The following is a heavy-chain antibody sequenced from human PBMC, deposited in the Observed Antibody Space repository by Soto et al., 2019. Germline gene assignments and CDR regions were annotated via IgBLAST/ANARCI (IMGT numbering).Heavy chain of an antibody. CDR2: INSSNGGT. CDR3: AREAYSASFGYVTNPNWFDP. Sequence: QVHLVQSGPEVMKPGASVKVSCKASGYSFSHYFMHWVRQVPGQGLEWMGWINSSNGGTKFSHKFQGRLTMTTDPSTSIADMELSRLTSDDTAIYYCAREAYSASFGYVTNPNWFDPWGQGTLVSVSS. J-gene: IGHJ5*02. D-gene: IGHD2-2*03. V-gene: IGHV1-2*02. CDR1: GYSFSHYF.